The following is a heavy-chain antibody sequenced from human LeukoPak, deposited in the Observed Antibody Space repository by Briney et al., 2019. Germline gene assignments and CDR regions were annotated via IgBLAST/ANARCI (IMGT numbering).Heavy chain of an antibody. J-gene: IGHJ4*02. V-gene: IGHV4-59*01. CDR3: ARYDYGDYSFDY. CDR1: GGSINSYY. CDR2: IYYSGST. Sequence: SETLSLTCTVSGGSINSYYWSWIRQPPGKGLEWIGYIYYSGSTNYNPSLKSRVTISVDTSKNQFSLKLSSVTAADTAVYYCARYDYGDYSFDYWGQGTLVTVSS. D-gene: IGHD4-17*01.